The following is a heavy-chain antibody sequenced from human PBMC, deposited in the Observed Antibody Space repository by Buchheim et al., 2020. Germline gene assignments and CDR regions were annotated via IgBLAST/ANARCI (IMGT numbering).Heavy chain of an antibody. CDR3: AKRGGRGIDY. J-gene: IGHJ4*02. CDR1: GFTLSSYG. CDR2: ISYDGSDE. Sequence: QVHLVESGGGVVQPGRSLRLSCAASGFTLSSYGMHWVRQAPGKGLEWVAAISYDGSDEFYGDSVKGRFTISRDNSKNTLFLQMNSLRPEDTAVYFCAKRGGRGIDYWGQGTL. D-gene: IGHD3-16*01. V-gene: IGHV3-30*18.